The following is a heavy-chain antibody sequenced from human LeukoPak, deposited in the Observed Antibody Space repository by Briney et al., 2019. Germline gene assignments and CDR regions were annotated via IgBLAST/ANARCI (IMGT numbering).Heavy chain of an antibody. CDR3: GRWGVNAGLDR. CDR2: ISPDGSDK. D-gene: IGHD3-10*01. V-gene: IGHV3-7*01. CDR1: GFTFGNTW. Sequence: GSLSLSCAASGFTFGNTWMGWVRQAPGKGLEWVANISPDGSDKYYVDSVRGRFTISRENAQNSVNLQMNSLRAEDSAVYYCGRWGVNAGLDRWGQGTLVSVAS. J-gene: IGHJ5*02.